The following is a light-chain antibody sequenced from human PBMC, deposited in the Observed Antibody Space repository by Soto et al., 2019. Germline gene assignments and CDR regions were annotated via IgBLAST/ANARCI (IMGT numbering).Light chain of an antibody. V-gene: IGKV3-15*01. CDR1: QSVSSSY. Sequence: EIVMTQSPATLSVSPGERATLSCRASQSVSSSYLAWYQQKPGQAPRLLIYGASTRATGIPARFSGSGSGTGFTLTISSLQSEDFAVYYCQQYNNWPRTFGQGTKVDIK. J-gene: IGKJ1*01. CDR2: GAS. CDR3: QQYNNWPRT.